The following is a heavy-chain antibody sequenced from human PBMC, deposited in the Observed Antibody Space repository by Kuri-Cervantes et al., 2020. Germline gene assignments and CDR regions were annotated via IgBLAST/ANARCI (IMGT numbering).Heavy chain of an antibody. D-gene: IGHD5-18*01. CDR2: IRSKANSYAT. Sequence: GESLKISCAASGFTFGGSAMHWVRQASGKGLEWVGRIRSKANSYATAYAASVKGRFTISRDDSKNTAYLQMNSLRAEDTAVYYCARDRSPDTAMVFRWHWGQGTLVTVSS. CDR3: ARDRSPDTAMVFRWH. J-gene: IGHJ4*02. CDR1: GFTFGGSA. V-gene: IGHV3-73*01.